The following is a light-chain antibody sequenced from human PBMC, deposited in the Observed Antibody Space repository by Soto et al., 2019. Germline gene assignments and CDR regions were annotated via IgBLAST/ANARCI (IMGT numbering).Light chain of an antibody. Sequence: EIVLSQSPGTLSLSPGERATLSGRASQSVFNNNLAWYQQRPGQAPRLVMFGASSRATGIPDRFSGSGSGTDFTLTISRLEPEDFGIYHCQQYGGSPRTVGRGTKLEIK. V-gene: IGKV3-20*01. CDR3: QQYGGSPRT. CDR1: QSVFNNN. CDR2: GAS. J-gene: IGKJ2*01.